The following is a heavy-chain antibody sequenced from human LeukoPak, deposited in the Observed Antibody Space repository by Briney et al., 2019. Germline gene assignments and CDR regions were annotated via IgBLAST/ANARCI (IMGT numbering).Heavy chain of an antibody. D-gene: IGHD6-25*01. Sequence: ASVKVSCKASGYSFTAYYMHWVRQAPGQGLEWMGWINPNSGGTNYAQKFQGRVTVTRDTSITTAYMELSRLRSDDTAVYYCARVQGTADWFDPWGQGTLVTVSS. CDR3: ARVQGTADWFDP. J-gene: IGHJ5*02. CDR2: INPNSGGT. CDR1: GYSFTAYY. V-gene: IGHV1-2*02.